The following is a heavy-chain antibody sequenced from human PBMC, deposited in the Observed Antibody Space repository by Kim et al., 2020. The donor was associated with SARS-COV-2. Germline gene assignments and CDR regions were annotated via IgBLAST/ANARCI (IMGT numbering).Heavy chain of an antibody. CDR3: VGARGYYDIGGGLWFDP. Sequence: LKSRVTISVYTSKNQFSLKLSSVTAADTAVYYCVGARGYYDIGGGLWFDPWGQGTLVTVSS. J-gene: IGHJ5*02. V-gene: IGHV4-59*01. D-gene: IGHD3-22*01.